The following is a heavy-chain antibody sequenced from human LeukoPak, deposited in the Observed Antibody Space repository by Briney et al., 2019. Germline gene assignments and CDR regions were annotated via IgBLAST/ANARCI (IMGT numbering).Heavy chain of an antibody. CDR2: IYYSGST. V-gene: IGHV4-30-4*08. J-gene: IGHJ6*03. CDR3: AREIADTSPKGYYYYMDV. Sequence: PSETLSLTCTVSGGSISSGDYYWSWIRQPPGKGLEWIGYIYYSGSTYYNPSLKSRVTISVDTSKNQFSLKLSSVTAADTAVYYCAREIADTSPKGYYYYMDVWGKGTTVTVSS. D-gene: IGHD2-2*01. CDR1: GGSISSGDYY.